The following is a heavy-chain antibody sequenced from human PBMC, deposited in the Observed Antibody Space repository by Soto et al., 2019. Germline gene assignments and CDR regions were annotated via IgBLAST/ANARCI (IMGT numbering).Heavy chain of an antibody. V-gene: IGHV3-30-3*01. Sequence: QVQLVESGGGVVQPGRSLRLSCAASGFTFSSYAMHWVRQAPGKGLEWGAVISYDGRNKYYADSVKGRFTISRDNSKNTLYLQMNSLRAEDTAVYYCSRAHARGYSYAYFDYWGQGTLVTVSS. CDR2: ISYDGRNK. J-gene: IGHJ4*02. D-gene: IGHD5-18*01. CDR3: SRAHARGYSYAYFDY. CDR1: GFTFSSYA.